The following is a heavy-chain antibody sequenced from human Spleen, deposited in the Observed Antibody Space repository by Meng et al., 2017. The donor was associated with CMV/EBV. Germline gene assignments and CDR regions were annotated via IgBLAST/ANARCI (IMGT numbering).Heavy chain of an antibody. CDR2: IYHSGST. CDR1: GGSISSGDFS. Sequence: VSGGSISSGDFSWSWIRQPVGKGLEWIGYIYHSGSTYYNPSLKSRVLLSMDTSKNHFSLTLTSMTAADTAIYFCARTAVTTPIYFDHWGQGTLVTVSS. V-gene: IGHV4-30-2*01. CDR3: ARTAVTTPIYFDH. D-gene: IGHD4-17*01. J-gene: IGHJ4*02.